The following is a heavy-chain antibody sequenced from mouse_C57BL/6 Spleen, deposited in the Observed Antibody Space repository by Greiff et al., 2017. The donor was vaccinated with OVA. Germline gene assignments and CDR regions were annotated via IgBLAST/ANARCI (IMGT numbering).Heavy chain of an antibody. V-gene: IGHV5-16*01. CDR2: INYDGSST. J-gene: IGHJ4*01. Sequence: EVQLVESEGGLVQPGSSMKLSCTASGFTFSDYYMAWVRQVPEKGLEWVANINYDGSSTYYLDSLKSRFIISRDNAKNILYLQMSSLKSEDTATYYCARVITTDAMDYWGQGTSVTVSS. D-gene: IGHD1-1*01. CDR1: GFTFSDYY. CDR3: ARVITTDAMDY.